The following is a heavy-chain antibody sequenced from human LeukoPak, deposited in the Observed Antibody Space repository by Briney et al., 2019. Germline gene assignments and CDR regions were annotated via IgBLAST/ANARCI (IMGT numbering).Heavy chain of an antibody. V-gene: IGHV3-11*05. D-gene: IGHD3-22*01. Sequence: GGSLRLSCAASGFTLSDYYMSWIRQAPGKGLEWVSYISSSSSYTNYADSVKGRFTISRDNAKNSLYLQMNSLRAEDTAVYYCAREFGDYYDSSGYWVRAFDIWGQGTMVTVSS. CDR2: ISSSSSYT. J-gene: IGHJ3*02. CDR1: GFTLSDYY. CDR3: AREFGDYYDSSGYWVRAFDI.